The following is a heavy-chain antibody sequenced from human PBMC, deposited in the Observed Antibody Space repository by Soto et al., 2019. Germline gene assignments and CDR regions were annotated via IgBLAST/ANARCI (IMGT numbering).Heavy chain of an antibody. V-gene: IGHV4-39*01. CDR3: ARTSYYDFWSGSNWFDR. D-gene: IGHD3-3*01. Sequence: ETLSLTCNVSGGSLSSNSYYWGWICPPAGKGLEWIGSIYYSGGTYYNPSLKSRVTISVNTSKNQFTRKLSSVTAADTAVYYCARTSYYDFWSGSNWFDRWGQGALVTVSS. J-gene: IGHJ5*02. CDR2: IYYSGGT. CDR1: GGSLSSNSYY.